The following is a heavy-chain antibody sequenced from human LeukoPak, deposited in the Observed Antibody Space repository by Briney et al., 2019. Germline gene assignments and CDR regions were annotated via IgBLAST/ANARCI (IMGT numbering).Heavy chain of an antibody. CDR2: IYYSGST. CDR1: GGSISSYY. D-gene: IGHD3-3*01. Sequence: TSSETLSLTCTVSGGSISSYYWSWIRQPPGKGLEWIGYIYYSGSTNYNPSLKSRVTISVDTSKNQFSLKLSSVTAADTAVYYCARVAGDDFWSGYLTPYYFDYWGQGTLVTVSS. V-gene: IGHV4-59*08. J-gene: IGHJ4*02. CDR3: ARVAGDDFWSGYLTPYYFDY.